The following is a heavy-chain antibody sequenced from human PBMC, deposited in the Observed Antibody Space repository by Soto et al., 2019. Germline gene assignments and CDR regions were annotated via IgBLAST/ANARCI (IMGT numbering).Heavy chain of an antibody. D-gene: IGHD2-2*02. CDR3: ARQGYCSSTACYTVDY. CDR2: IYPGDSNT. Sequence: GESLKISCSGSEYSFTNYWIGWVRQMPGKGLEWMGIIYPGDSNTRYSPSFQGQVTISADKSISTAYLQWSSLKASDTAMYYCARQGYCSSTACYTVDYWGQGTLVTVSS. CDR1: EYSFTNYW. V-gene: IGHV5-51*01. J-gene: IGHJ4*02.